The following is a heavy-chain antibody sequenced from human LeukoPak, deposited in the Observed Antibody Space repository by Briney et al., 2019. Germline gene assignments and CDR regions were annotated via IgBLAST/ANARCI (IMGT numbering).Heavy chain of an antibody. CDR3: ARDPLSSGYSLI. CDR2: IYYSGST. CDR1: GGSISSYY. J-gene: IGHJ4*02. V-gene: IGHV4-59*12. D-gene: IGHD3-22*01. Sequence: SETLSLTCTVSGGSISSYYWSWIRQPPEKGLEWIGSIYYSGSTYYNPSLKSRVTISVDTSKNQFSLKLSSVTAADTAVYYCARDPLSSGYSLIWGQGTLVTVSS.